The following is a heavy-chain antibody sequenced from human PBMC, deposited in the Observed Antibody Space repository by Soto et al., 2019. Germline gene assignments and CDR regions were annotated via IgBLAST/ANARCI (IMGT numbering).Heavy chain of an antibody. J-gene: IGHJ4*02. CDR2: SIPILGRA. Sequence: QVQLVQSGTEVKKPGSSVAVSCQASAGAFNNHSLSWVRQAPGQGLEWMGRSIPILGRADYSPMFQGRLTLTVDKSTSTADRELSSLTSEDTAVYYCVIDLGYFDFWGQGTLVTVSS. CDR1: AGAFNNHS. CDR3: VIDLGYFDF. D-gene: IGHD2-15*01. V-gene: IGHV1-69*02.